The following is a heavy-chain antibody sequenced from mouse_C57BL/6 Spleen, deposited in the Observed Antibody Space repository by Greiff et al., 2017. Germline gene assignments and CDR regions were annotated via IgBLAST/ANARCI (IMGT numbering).Heavy chain of an antibody. CDR3: ARSRAMDY. CDR1: GFTFTDYY. V-gene: IGHV7-3*01. CDR2: IRNKANGYTT. Sequence: EVQLQQSGGGLVQPGGSLSLSCEASGFTFTDYYMSWVRQPPGKALEWLGFIRNKANGYTTEYSASVKGRFTISRDNSQSILYLQMNALRAEDSATYYCARSRAMDYWGQGTSVTVSS. J-gene: IGHJ4*01.